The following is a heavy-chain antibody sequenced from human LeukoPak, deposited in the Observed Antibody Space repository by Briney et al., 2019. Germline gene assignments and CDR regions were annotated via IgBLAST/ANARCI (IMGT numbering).Heavy chain of an antibody. CDR1: GFTFSSYG. CDR2: ISYDGSNK. CDR3: AKVPGSGSYYKSNWFDP. V-gene: IGHV3-30*18. D-gene: IGHD3-10*01. Sequence: RSGGSLRLSCAASGFTFSSYGMHWVRQAPGKGLEWVAVISYDGSNKYYADSVKGRFTISRDNSKNTPYLQMNSLRAEDTAVYYCAKVPGSGSYYKSNWFDPWGQGTLVTVSS. J-gene: IGHJ5*02.